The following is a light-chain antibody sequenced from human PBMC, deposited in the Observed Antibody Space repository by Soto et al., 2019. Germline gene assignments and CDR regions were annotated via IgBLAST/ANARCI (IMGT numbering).Light chain of an antibody. CDR2: SAS. CDR1: QGIGSY. CDR3: QQLNTYLSIT. V-gene: IGKV1-9*01. Sequence: SHLNHSQSFLSASFGYIVTITCRSSQGIGSYLAWYQQKPGKAPELLIYSASTLQSGVPSRFSGSGSGTEFTLTISSLQPEDFATYYCQQLNTYLSITFGHGTRLEIK. J-gene: IGKJ5*01.